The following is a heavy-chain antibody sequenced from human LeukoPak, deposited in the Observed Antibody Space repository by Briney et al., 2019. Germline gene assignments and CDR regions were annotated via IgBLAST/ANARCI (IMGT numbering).Heavy chain of an antibody. CDR2: IKSKTDGGTT. CDR1: GFTFSNAW. CDR3: TTDNHRVGGLYYYYYYMDV. Sequence: KPGGSLRLSCAASGFTFSNAWMSWVRQAPGKGLEWVGRIKSKTDGGTTDYAAPVKGGFTISRDDSKNTLYLQMNSLKTEDTAVYYCTTDNHRVGGLYYYYYYMDVWGKGTTVTVSS. J-gene: IGHJ6*03. V-gene: IGHV3-15*01. D-gene: IGHD1-14*01.